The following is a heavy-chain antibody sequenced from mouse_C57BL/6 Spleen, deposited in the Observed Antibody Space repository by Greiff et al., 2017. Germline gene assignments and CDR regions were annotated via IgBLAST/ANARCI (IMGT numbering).Heavy chain of an antibody. CDR2: ISDGGSYT. CDR3: ARDPAYYSNYVDYYAMDY. V-gene: IGHV5-4*01. J-gene: IGHJ4*01. CDR1: GFTFSSYA. Sequence: DVKLVESGGGLVKPGGSLKLSCAASGFTFSSYAMSWVRQTPEKRLEWVATISDGGSYTYYPDNVKGRFTISRDNAKNNLYLQMSHLKSEDTAMYYCARDPAYYSNYVDYYAMDYWGQGTSVTVSS. D-gene: IGHD2-5*01.